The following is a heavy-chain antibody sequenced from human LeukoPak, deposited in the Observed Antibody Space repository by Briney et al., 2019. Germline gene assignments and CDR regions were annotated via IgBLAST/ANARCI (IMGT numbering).Heavy chain of an antibody. Sequence: SETLSLTCTVSGGSISSYYWSWIRQPPGKGLEWIGYIYYSGSTNYNPSLKSRVTISVDTSKNQFSLKLSSVTAADTAVYYCARETYYDILTGYNWFDPWGQGTLVTVSS. D-gene: IGHD3-9*01. J-gene: IGHJ5*02. CDR1: GGSISSYY. CDR3: ARETYYDILTGYNWFDP. V-gene: IGHV4-59*01. CDR2: IYYSGST.